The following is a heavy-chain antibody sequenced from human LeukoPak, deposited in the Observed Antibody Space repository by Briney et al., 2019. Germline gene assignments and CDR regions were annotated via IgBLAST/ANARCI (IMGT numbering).Heavy chain of an antibody. J-gene: IGHJ4*02. CDR2: ISWNSGSI. V-gene: IGHV3-9*01. Sequence: GRSLRLSCAASGFTFDDYAMHWVRQAPGKGLEWVSGISWNSGSIGYADSVKGRFTISRDNAKNSLYLQMNSLRAEDTALYYCATARSATGHFDYWGQGTLVTVSS. D-gene: IGHD4-17*01. CDR1: GFTFDDYA. CDR3: ATARSATGHFDY.